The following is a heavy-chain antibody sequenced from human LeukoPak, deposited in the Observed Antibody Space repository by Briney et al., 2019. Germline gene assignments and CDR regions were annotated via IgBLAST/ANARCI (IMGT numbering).Heavy chain of an antibody. J-gene: IGHJ3*02. V-gene: IGHV1-18*01. Sequence: AAVWVSFTASGYTFTSYGISWVRQAPGQGVEWMGRISAQNGDTRYKQKLQGRVTMTTDTSTTTAYMELRSLTSHDTAVYYCVRDPGYFDSRGYYYFDAFDMWGQGTMVTVSS. D-gene: IGHD3-22*01. CDR3: VRDPGYFDSRGYYYFDAFDM. CDR2: ISAQNGDT. CDR1: GYTFTSYG.